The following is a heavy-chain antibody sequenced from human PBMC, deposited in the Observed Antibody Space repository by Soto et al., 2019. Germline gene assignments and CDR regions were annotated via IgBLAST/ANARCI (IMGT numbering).Heavy chain of an antibody. CDR2: IWYDGSNK. D-gene: IGHD3-3*01. J-gene: IGHJ6*02. V-gene: IGHV3-33*01. CDR1: GFTFSSYD. CDR3: ARWPRRDRYNFYYYYGMDV. Sequence: QVQLVESGGGVVQPGRSLRLSCAASGFTFSSYDMHWVRQAPGEGLEWVAVIWYDGSNKYYADSVKGRFTISRDNSKNTLYLQMNSLRAEDTAVYYCARWPRRDRYNFYYYYGMDVWGQGTTVTVSS.